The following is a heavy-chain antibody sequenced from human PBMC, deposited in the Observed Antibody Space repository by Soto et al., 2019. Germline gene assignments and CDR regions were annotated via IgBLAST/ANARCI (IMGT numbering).Heavy chain of an antibody. CDR3: TTAVRAITMIVVVSDY. J-gene: IGHJ4*02. D-gene: IGHD3-22*01. V-gene: IGHV3-15*01. CDR2: IKSKTDGGTT. CDR1: GFTFSNAW. Sequence: NPGGSLRLSCAASGFTFSNAWMSWVRQAPGKGLEWVGRIKSKTDGGTTDYAAPVKGRFTISRDDSKNTLYLQMNSLKTEDTAVYYCTTAVRAITMIVVVSDYWGQGTLVTVSS.